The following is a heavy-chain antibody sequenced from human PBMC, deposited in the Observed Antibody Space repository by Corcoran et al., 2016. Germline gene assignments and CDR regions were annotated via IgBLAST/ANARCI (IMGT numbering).Heavy chain of an antibody. V-gene: IGHV3-30*18. CDR2: ISYDRSNK. CDR1: GFTFSSYG. J-gene: IGHJ5*02. Sequence: QVQLVESGGGVFQPGRSLRLSCAASGFTFSSYGMHWVRQAPGKGLEWVAVISYDRSNKYYADSVKGRFTISRDNSKNTLYLKMNSLRAEDTAVYYCAKGGDYDSSGYPFDPWGQGTLVTVSS. CDR3: AKGGDYDSSGYPFDP. D-gene: IGHD3-22*01.